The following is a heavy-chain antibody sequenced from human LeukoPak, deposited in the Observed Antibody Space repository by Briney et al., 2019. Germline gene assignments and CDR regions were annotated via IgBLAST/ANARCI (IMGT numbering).Heavy chain of an antibody. CDR3: AKDMGLVLSTVAPFDN. CDR1: GFTFSDYY. CDR2: ISSSGDSL. V-gene: IGHV3-11*01. Sequence: GGSLRLSCAASGFTFSDYYMTWIRQAPGKGLEWISFISSSGDSLYYADSVEGRFTISRDNAKDSVYLQMNSLRAEDTAVYYCAKDMGLVLSTVAPFDNWGQGTLVTVSS. J-gene: IGHJ4*02. D-gene: IGHD4/OR15-4a*01.